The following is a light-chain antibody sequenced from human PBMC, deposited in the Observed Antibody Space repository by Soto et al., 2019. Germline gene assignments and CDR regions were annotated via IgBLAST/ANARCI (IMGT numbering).Light chain of an antibody. CDR2: GNT. CDR1: SSNIGAGYD. V-gene: IGLV1-40*01. CDR3: QSYDSSLSVSGLG. Sequence: QSVLTQPPSVSGAPGQRVTISCTGSSSNIGAGYDVHWYQQLPGTAPKLLIYGNTNRPSGVPDRFSGSKSGPSASLAITGLQAEDEADYYCQSYDSSLSVSGLGFGTGTKVT. J-gene: IGLJ1*01.